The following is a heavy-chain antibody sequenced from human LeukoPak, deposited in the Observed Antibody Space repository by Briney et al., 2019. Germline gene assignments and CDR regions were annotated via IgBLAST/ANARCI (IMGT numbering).Heavy chain of an antibody. D-gene: IGHD3-22*01. CDR2: INHSGST. J-gene: IGHJ4*02. V-gene: IGHV4-34*01. CDR3: ARTYDSSGYYYYFDY. CDR1: GGSFSGYY. Sequence: SETLSLTCAVYGGSFSGYYWSWIRQPPGKGLEWIGEINHSGSTNYNPSLKSRVTISVDRSKNQFSLKLSSVTAADTAVYYCARTYDSSGYYYYFDYWGQGTLVTVSS.